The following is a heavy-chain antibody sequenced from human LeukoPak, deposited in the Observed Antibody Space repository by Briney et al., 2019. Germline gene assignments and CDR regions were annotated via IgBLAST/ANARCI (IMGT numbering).Heavy chain of an antibody. CDR1: GDSITSGSYY. V-gene: IGHV4-61*02. CDR2: IFISGGT. J-gene: IGHJ6*03. D-gene: IGHD3-9*01. Sequence: SETLSLTCTVSGDSITSGSYYWSWIRQPAGKGLEWIGRIFISGGTNYNPSLRSRVTMSLDTSKNQFSLKLYSVTAADTAVYYCARGGSTLHSAGGHDIEFYYYYYMDVWGKGTTVTVSS. CDR3: ARGGSTLHSAGGHDIEFYYYYYMDV.